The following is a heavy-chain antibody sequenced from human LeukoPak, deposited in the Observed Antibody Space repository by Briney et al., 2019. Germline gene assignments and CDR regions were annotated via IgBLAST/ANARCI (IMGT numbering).Heavy chain of an antibody. CDR1: GYSFIRHH. Sequence: ASVKVSCKAFGYSFIRHHIHWVRPAPGQGLEWMAVLKLYDGSIRNAQKFKGRVTMNSDTSTRTVYMELSSMRSEDTAMDFCARDGGSFYYNMDVWGQGTTVTVSS. CDR2: LKLYDGSI. V-gene: IGHV1-46*01. CDR3: ARDGGSFYYNMDV. D-gene: IGHD1-26*01. J-gene: IGHJ6*02.